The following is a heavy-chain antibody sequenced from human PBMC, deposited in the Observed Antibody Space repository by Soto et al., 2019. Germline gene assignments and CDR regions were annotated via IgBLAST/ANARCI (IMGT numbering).Heavy chain of an antibody. Sequence: ASVKVSCKASGYTFTSYYMHWVRQAPGQGLEWMGIINPSGGSTSYAQKFQGRVTMTRDTSTSTVYMELSSLRSEDTAVYYCATPLSGYSSSWYGEDYWGQGTLVTVSS. CDR3: ATPLSGYSSSWYGEDY. CDR2: INPSGGST. CDR1: GYTFTSYY. V-gene: IGHV1-46*03. D-gene: IGHD6-13*01. J-gene: IGHJ4*02.